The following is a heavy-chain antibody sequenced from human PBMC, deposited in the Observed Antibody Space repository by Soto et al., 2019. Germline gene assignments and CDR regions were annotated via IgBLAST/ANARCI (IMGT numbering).Heavy chain of an antibody. Sequence: GGSLRLSCAASGFTFSSYGMHWVRQAPGKGLEWVAVIWYDVSNKYYADSVKGRFTISRDNSKNTLYLQMNSLRAEDTAVYYCARGTTVNTIYYYYGMDVWGQGTRVTVSS. D-gene: IGHD4-17*01. CDR1: GFTFSSYG. J-gene: IGHJ6*02. V-gene: IGHV3-33*01. CDR3: ARGTTVNTIYYYYGMDV. CDR2: IWYDVSNK.